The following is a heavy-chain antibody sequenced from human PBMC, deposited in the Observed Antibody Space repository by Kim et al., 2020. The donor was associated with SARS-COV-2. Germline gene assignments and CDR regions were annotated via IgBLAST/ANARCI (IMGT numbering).Heavy chain of an antibody. CDR3: ARTLVGTVSHSGTSYDVNYLDY. CDR1: GYTFTTHG. V-gene: IGHV1-18*01. CDR2: ISTYNGNT. D-gene: IGHD1-1*01. Sequence: ASVKVSCKASGYTFTTHGFTWVRQAPGQGLEWMGWISTYNGNTNYAQNFQGRFTMTTDASTSTAYMELRSLRSDDTAIYFCARTLVGTVSHSGTSYDVNYLDYWGQGTLVTVSS. J-gene: IGHJ4*02.